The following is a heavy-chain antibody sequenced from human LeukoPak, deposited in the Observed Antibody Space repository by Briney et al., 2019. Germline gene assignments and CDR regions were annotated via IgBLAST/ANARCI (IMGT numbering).Heavy chain of an antibody. V-gene: IGHV4-59*08. CDR1: GGSLTNYY. CDR2: IYYSGST. CDR3: ARGEWELSKYHFDY. Sequence: SETLSLTCTVSGGSLTNYYWSWIRRPAGKGLEWIGHIYYSGSTSYNPSLKSRVTISVDTSKNHFSLKLSSVTAADTAVYYCARGEWELSKYHFDYWGQGTLVTVSS. J-gene: IGHJ4*02. D-gene: IGHD1-26*01.